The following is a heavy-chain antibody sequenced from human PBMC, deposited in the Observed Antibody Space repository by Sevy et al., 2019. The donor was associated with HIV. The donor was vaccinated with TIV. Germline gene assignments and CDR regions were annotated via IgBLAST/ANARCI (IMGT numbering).Heavy chain of an antibody. J-gene: IGHJ6*03. D-gene: IGHD5-12*01. CDR3: ARAGWLRYMDV. V-gene: IGHV3-53*01. CDR1: GFTVSSNY. CDR2: IYSGGST. Sequence: GGPLRLSCAASGFTVSSNYMSWVRQAPGKGLEWVSVIYSGGSTYYADSVKGRFTISRDNSKNTLYLQMNSLRAEDTAVYYCARAGWLRYMDVWGKGTTVTVSS.